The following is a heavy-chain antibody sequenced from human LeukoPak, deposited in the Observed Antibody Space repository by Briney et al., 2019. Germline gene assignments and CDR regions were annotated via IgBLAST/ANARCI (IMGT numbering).Heavy chain of an antibody. CDR2: MNPNSGNT. D-gene: IGHD3-3*01. CDR1: GYTFTSYD. CDR3: ARTYYDFWSGPGAPFDP. V-gene: IGHV1-8*01. Sequence: ASVTVSCKASGYTFTSYDIHWVRQATGQGLEWMGWMNPNSGNTGYAQKFQGRVTMTRNTSISTAYMELSSLRSEDTAVYYCARTYYDFWSGPGAPFDPWGQGTLVTVSS. J-gene: IGHJ5*02.